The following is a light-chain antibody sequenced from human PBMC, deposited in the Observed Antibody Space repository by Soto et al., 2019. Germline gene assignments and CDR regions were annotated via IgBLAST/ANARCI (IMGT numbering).Light chain of an antibody. J-gene: IGKJ1*01. V-gene: IGKV3-15*01. CDR2: GAS. CDR1: QSVRSN. CDR3: QQYNNWPLT. Sequence: EIVMTQSPATLSVSPGERVTISCRASQSVRSNLAWYQQKPGQAPRLVIYGASTRATGIPARFSGSGSETEFTLTISSLQSEDVAVYNCQQYNNWPLTFGQGTKVDIK.